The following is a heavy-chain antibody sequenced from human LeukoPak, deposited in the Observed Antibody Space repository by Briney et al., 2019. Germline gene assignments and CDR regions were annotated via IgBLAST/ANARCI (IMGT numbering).Heavy chain of an antibody. Sequence: SETLSLTCAVSGGYISSWWSWVRQPPGKGLEWIGEIYHSGSTNSNPSLKDRVIISVDKSNNQFSLKLRSVTAADTAVYYCARHMEVSGTRGFPDWGQGTLVTVSS. J-gene: IGHJ1*01. V-gene: IGHV4-4*02. CDR2: IYHSGST. D-gene: IGHD5/OR15-5a*01. CDR1: GGYISSW. CDR3: ARHMEVSGTRGFPD.